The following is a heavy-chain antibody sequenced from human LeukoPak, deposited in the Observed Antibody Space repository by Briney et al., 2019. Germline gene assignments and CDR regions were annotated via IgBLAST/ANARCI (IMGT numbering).Heavy chain of an antibody. V-gene: IGHV3-30*18. Sequence: PGGSLRLSCVGSGFSFSNYWMFWVRQAPGKGLEWVALISSDGSNKYYADSVKGRFTTSRDNSKNTLYLQMNSLRAEDTAVYYCVKDQKKGYSYGYVFYYYYMDVWGNGTTVTISS. CDR3: VKDQKKGYSYGYVFYYYYMDV. CDR1: GFSFSNYW. J-gene: IGHJ6*03. CDR2: ISSDGSNK. D-gene: IGHD5-18*01.